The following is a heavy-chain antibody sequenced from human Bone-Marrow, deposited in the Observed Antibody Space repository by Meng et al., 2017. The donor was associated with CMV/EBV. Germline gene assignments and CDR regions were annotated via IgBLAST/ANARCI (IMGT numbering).Heavy chain of an antibody. CDR1: GGSISSSSYY. CDR2: MYYSGST. J-gene: IGHJ5*02. D-gene: IGHD1-1*01. Sequence: SEPLSLTCTASGGSISSSSYYWGWIRQPPGKGLEWIGSMYYSGSTYYNPSLKSRVTISVDTSKNQFSLKLSSVTAADTAVYYCARDNDVGMPSSPWGQGTLVTVSS. V-gene: IGHV4-39*07. CDR3: ARDNDVGMPSSP.